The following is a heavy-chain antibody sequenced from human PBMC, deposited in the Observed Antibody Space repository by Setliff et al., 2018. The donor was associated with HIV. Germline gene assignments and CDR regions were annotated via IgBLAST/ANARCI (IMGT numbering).Heavy chain of an antibody. V-gene: IGHV3-30*07. D-gene: IGHD7-27*01. CDR1: GFAFRNYI. Sequence: GGSLRLSCAASGFAFRNYIFHWVRQAPGKGLEWVAIISSDGSDKNYADSVKGRFTVSRDNSKNTVYLQMNSLRVEDTALYYCARDLNWGFDYWGQGTLVTVSS. CDR3: ARDLNWGFDY. J-gene: IGHJ4*02. CDR2: ISSDGSDK.